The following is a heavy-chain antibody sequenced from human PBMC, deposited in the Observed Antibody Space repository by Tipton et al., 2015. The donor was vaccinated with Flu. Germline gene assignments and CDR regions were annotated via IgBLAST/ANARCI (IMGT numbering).Heavy chain of an antibody. CDR1: GFTFSSYW. Sequence: SLRLSCAASGFTFSSYWMSWVRQATGKGLEWVANIKQDGSEKYYVDSVKGRFTISRDNAKNSLYLQMNSLRAEDTAVYYCARRRCSSTSCFPDYWGQGTLVTVSS. J-gene: IGHJ4*02. CDR2: IKQDGSEK. V-gene: IGHV3-7*01. D-gene: IGHD2-2*01. CDR3: ARRRCSSTSCFPDY.